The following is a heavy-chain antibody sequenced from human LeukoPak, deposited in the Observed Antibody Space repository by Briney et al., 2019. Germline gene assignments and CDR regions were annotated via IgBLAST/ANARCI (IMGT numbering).Heavy chain of an antibody. CDR3: ATESSSIWALFDF. CDR2: INWSGAST. CDR1: GFTFDDYG. J-gene: IGHJ4*02. Sequence: PGGSLRLSCAAPGFTFDDYGLSWVRHRPGKGLEWVSGINWSGASTGHADSVKGRFTTSRDNAKNSLYLQMNSLRAEDTAVYYCATESSSIWALFDFWGQGTLVTVSS. V-gene: IGHV3-20*04. D-gene: IGHD2/OR15-2a*01.